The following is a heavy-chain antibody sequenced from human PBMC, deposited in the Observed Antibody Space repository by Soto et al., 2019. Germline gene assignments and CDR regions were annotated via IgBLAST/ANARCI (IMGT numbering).Heavy chain of an antibody. CDR3: ARDGVYDFWSGYIDY. CDR2: ISYDGSNK. CDR1: GFTFSSYA. Sequence: GGSLRLSCAASGFTFSSYAMHWVRQAPGKGLEWVAVISYDGSNKYYADSVKGRFTISRDNSKNTLYLQMNSLRAEDTAVYYCARDGVYDFWSGYIDYWGQGTLVTVSS. J-gene: IGHJ4*02. V-gene: IGHV3-30-3*01. D-gene: IGHD3-3*01.